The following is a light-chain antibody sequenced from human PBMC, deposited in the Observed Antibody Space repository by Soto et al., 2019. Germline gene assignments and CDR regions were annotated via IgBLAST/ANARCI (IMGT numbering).Light chain of an antibody. CDR1: QGVSSY. V-gene: IGKV3-11*01. CDR2: DAS. Sequence: EIMLTQSPATLSLSLGERATLSCRASQGVSSYLAWYQQKPGQAPRLLIYDASNRATGIPARFSGSGSGTDFTLTISSLEPEDFAVYYCQQCDNWPLTFGGGTKVEIK. CDR3: QQCDNWPLT. J-gene: IGKJ4*01.